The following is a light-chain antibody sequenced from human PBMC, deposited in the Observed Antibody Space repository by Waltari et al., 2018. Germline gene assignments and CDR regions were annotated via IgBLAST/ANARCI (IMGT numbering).Light chain of an antibody. Sequence: QSALTQPASVSGSPGQSIPISCTGTSSDVGPYNYVPWYQQPPGKAPKLMIFDVSIRPSGVSNRFSGSKSGNTASLTISGLQAEDEADYYCSSYISSSTLELFGGGTSLTVL. V-gene: IGLV2-14*03. CDR2: DVS. J-gene: IGLJ2*01. CDR3: SSYISSSTLEL. CDR1: SSDVGPYNY.